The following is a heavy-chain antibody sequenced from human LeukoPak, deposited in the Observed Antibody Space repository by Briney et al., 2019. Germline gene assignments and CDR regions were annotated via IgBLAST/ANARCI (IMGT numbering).Heavy chain of an antibody. D-gene: IGHD3-10*01. CDR3: ARNRYYYGSGGGSYYYGMDV. V-gene: IGHV4-4*07. CDR1: GGSISSYY. J-gene: IGHJ6*02. Sequence: PSETLSLTCTVSGGSISSYYWSWIRQPAGKGLEWIGRIYTSGSTNYNPSLKSRVTMSVDTSKNQFSLKLSSVTAADTAVYYCARNRYYYGSGGGSYYYGMDVWGQGNTVTVSS. CDR2: IYTSGST.